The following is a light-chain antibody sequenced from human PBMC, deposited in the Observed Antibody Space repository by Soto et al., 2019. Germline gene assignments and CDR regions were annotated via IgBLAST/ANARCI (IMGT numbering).Light chain of an antibody. CDR1: SSNIGSYNL. Sequence: LTQPAAVSGSLGQSITISCTGTSSNIGSYNLVSWYQHQPGKAPKIIIFEGSKRPSGVSNRFSGSRSGNTASLTISGLQAEDEADYYCCSFAGTGTQYVFGSGTKVTVL. CDR3: CSFAGTGTQYV. V-gene: IGLV2-23*01. J-gene: IGLJ1*01. CDR2: EGS.